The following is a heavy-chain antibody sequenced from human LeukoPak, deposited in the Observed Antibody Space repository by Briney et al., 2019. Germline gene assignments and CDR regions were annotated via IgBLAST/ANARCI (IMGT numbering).Heavy chain of an antibody. Sequence: GGSLRLSCAASGFTFSSYAMSWVRQAPGKGLEWVSAISGSGGSTYYADSVKGRFTISRDNSKNTLYLQMNSLRAEDTAVYYCATGTYGSGSYYNSWGQGTLVTVSS. CDR3: ATGTYGSGSYYNS. J-gene: IGHJ4*02. V-gene: IGHV3-23*01. D-gene: IGHD3-10*01. CDR2: ISGSGGST. CDR1: GFTFSSYA.